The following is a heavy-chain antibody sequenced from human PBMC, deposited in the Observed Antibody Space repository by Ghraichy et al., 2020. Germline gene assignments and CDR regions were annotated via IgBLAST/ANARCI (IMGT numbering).Heavy chain of an antibody. D-gene: IGHD6-13*01. CDR2: IKSHSHGATA. CDR1: GLTFNTAW. V-gene: IGHV3-15*01. Sequence: GGSLRLSCATSGLTFNTAWMSWVRQAPGKGLEWVGRIKSHSHGATAEYAASVKGRFIISRDDSKDTVHLHMNSLKTEDAALYYCTTDLGNTWYSFSYDYWGQGTLVTVSS. CDR3: TTDLGNTWYSFSYDY. J-gene: IGHJ4*02.